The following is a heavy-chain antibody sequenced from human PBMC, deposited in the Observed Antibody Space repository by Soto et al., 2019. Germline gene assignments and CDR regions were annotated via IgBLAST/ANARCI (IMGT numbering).Heavy chain of an antibody. D-gene: IGHD5-18*01. J-gene: IGHJ4*02. Sequence: PSETLSLTCAVYGGSFSGYYWSWIRQPPGKGLEWIGEINHSGSTNYNTSIKSRVTISVDTSKNQFSQKLSSVTAADTALYYCARADSVDTALGYYFDYWGQGTLVTVSS. CDR1: GGSFSGYY. CDR3: ARADSVDTALGYYFDY. V-gene: IGHV4-34*01. CDR2: INHSGST.